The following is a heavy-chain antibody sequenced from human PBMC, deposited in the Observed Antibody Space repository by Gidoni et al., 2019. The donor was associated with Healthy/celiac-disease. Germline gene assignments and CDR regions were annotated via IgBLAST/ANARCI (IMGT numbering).Heavy chain of an antibody. CDR1: GFTFSSYS. Sequence: EVQLVESGGGLVKPGGSLRLSCAASGFTFSSYSMNWVRQAPGTGLEWVSSISRSSSYIYYADSVKGRFTISRDNAKNSLYLQMNSLRAEDTAVYYCARDRGTGLDAFDIWGQGTMVTVSS. J-gene: IGHJ3*02. D-gene: IGHD7-27*01. CDR3: ARDRGTGLDAFDI. CDR2: ISRSSSYI. V-gene: IGHV3-21*01.